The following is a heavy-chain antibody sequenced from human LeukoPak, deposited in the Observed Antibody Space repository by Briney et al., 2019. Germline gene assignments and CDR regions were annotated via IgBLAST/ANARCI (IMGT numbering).Heavy chain of an antibody. V-gene: IGHV4-59*01. Sequence: KPSETLSLTCTASGGSISSYYWSRIRQPPGNGLEWIGYIYYSGSTNYNPSLKSRVTISVDTSKNQFSLKLSSVTAADTAVYYCAREYGDYSNWYFDLWGRGTVVTVSS. CDR2: IYYSGST. J-gene: IGHJ2*01. CDR3: AREYGDYSNWYFDL. CDR1: GGSISSYY. D-gene: IGHD4-17*01.